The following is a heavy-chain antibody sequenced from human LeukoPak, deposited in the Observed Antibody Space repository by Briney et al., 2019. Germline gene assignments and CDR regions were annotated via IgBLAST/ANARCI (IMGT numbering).Heavy chain of an antibody. J-gene: IGHJ5*02. Sequence: SETPSLTCTVSGVSISSDYWSWRRQPPGKGLEWCGGICYSGSTTYTPSPKSRVTISVDTSKNQFSRKLSAVTAADTAVYYCARADCSSTSCYVYNWFDPWGQGNLVTVSS. CDR1: GVSISSDY. D-gene: IGHD2-2*01. CDR2: ICYSGST. V-gene: IGHV4-59*12. CDR3: ARADCSSTSCYVYNWFDP.